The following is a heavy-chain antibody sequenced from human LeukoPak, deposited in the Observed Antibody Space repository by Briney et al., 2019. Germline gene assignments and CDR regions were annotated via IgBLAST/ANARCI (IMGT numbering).Heavy chain of an antibody. J-gene: IGHJ4*02. CDR3: ARDLQYLLLMGEIDY. D-gene: IGHD4-11*01. Sequence: PGGSLRLSCAASGFTFSSYSMNWVRQAPGKGLEWVALISYDGSSKYYADSVKGRFTVSRDNSKNTLYLQMNSLRAEDTAVCYCARDLQYLLLMGEIDYWGQGTLVTVSS. CDR2: ISYDGSSK. V-gene: IGHV3-30*03. CDR1: GFTFSSYS.